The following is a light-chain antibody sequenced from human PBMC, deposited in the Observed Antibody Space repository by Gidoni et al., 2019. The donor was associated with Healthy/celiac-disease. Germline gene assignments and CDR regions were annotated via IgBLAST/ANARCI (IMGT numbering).Light chain of an antibody. V-gene: IGKV3-15*01. CDR2: GAS. CDR1: QSVSSN. J-gene: IGKJ2*01. CDR3: QQYNNWPET. Sequence: EIVMTHSPATLSVSPGERATPSCRASQSVSSNLAWYQQKPGQAPRLLIYGASTRATGIPARFSGSGSGTEFTLTISSLQSEDFAVYYCQQYNNWPETFGQGTKLEIK.